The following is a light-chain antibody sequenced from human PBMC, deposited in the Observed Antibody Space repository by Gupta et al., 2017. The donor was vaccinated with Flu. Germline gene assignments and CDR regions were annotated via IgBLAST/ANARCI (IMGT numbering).Light chain of an antibody. CDR1: SGSVSTYFY. J-gene: IGLJ2*01. CDR2: STN. CDR3: MLYMNTTIF. V-gene: IGLV8-61*01. Sequence: QTVVTQEPSFPVSPGGSVTLTCALHSGSVSTYFYPSWYQQAPGQPPRTLIYSTNIRSSGVPDRFSGSILGNKAALTITGAQTEDECHYFCMLYMNTTIFFGGGTKLTVL.